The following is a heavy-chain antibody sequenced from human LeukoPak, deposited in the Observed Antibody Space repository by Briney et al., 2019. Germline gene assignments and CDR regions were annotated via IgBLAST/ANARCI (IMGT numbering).Heavy chain of an antibody. D-gene: IGHD2-15*01. CDR1: GGSISSGSYY. CDR2: IYTSGST. V-gene: IGHV4-61*02. CDR3: ARTGYCSGGSCYHYYYYYMDV. Sequence: SETLSLTCTVSGGSISSGSYYWSWIRQPAGKGLEWIGRIYTSGSTNYNPSLKSRVTISVDTSKNQFSLKLSSVTAADTAVYYCARTGYCSGGSCYHYYYYYMDVWGKGTTVIVSS. J-gene: IGHJ6*03.